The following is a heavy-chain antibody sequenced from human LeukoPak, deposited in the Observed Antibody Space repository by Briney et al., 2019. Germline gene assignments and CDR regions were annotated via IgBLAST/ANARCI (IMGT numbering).Heavy chain of an antibody. CDR2: IKQDGSEK. J-gene: IGHJ4*02. Sequence: GGSLRLSCVASGFPFSSYWMSWVRQAPGKGLEWVANIKQDGSEKYYVDSVKGRFTISRDNAKNSLYLQMNSLRAEDTAVYYCARARSTFYFDYWGQGTLVTVSS. CDR1: GFPFSSYW. V-gene: IGHV3-7*01. D-gene: IGHD2-2*01. CDR3: ARARSTFYFDY.